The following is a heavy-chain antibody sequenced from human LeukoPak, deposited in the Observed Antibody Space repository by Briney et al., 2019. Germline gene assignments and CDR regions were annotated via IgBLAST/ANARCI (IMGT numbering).Heavy chain of an antibody. CDR2: IYHSGST. CDR1: GDSFSSVTDY. CDR3: ARRGSPGEDAFDI. Sequence: SETLSLTCTVSGDSFSSVTDYWAWIRQPPGKGLEWIGYIYHSGSTYYNPSLKSRVTISVDRSKNQFSLKLSSVTAADTAVYYCARRGSPGEDAFDIWGQGTMVTVSS. D-gene: IGHD3-16*01. V-gene: IGHV4-30-2*01. J-gene: IGHJ3*02.